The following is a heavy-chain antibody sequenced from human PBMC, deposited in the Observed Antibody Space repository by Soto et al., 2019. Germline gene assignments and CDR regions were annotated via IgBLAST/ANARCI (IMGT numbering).Heavy chain of an antibody. CDR2: VKSKADGGSG. J-gene: IGHJ4*01. CDR1: GFPFNNAW. V-gene: IGHV3-15*07. Sequence: GGSLRLSCAASGFPFNNAWINWVRQVPRKGLEWVGRVKSKADGGSGDYAAPAKGRFVVSRDDSKDIVYLQMNSLKIEDTGVYYCTTDSRTTLPEIRFDFWGHGTQVTVSS. CDR3: TTDSRTTLPEIRFDF. D-gene: IGHD1-26*01.